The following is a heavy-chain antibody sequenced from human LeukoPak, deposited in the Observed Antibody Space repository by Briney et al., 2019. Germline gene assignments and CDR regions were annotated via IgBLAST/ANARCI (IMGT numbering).Heavy chain of an antibody. J-gene: IGHJ4*02. CDR3: ASYGYFDWLEGDY. D-gene: IGHD3-9*01. V-gene: IGHV3-11*01. CDR2: ISSSGSTI. CDR1: GFTFSDYY. Sequence: MTGGSLRLSCAASGFTFSDYYMSWIRQAPGKGLEWVSYISSSGSTIYYADSVKGRFTISRDNAKNSLYLQMNSLRAEDTAVYYCASYGYFDWLEGDYWGQGTLVTVSS.